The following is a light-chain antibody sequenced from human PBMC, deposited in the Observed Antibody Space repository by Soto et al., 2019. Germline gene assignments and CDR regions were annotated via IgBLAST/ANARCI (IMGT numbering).Light chain of an antibody. CDR1: SSDVGPYNY. Sequence: QSALTQPASVSGSPGQSITISCTGTSSDVGPYNYVSWYQHHPGKAPKLLIYEVTKRPSGVSNGFSGSKSGNTASLTISGLQAEDEADYYCSSYTTSSTLVFGGGTKLTVL. V-gene: IGLV2-14*01. CDR3: SSYTTSSTLV. CDR2: EVT. J-gene: IGLJ3*02.